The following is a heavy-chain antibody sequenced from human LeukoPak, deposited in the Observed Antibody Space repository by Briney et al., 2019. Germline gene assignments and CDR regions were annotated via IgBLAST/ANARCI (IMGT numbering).Heavy chain of an antibody. Sequence: SETLSLTCTVSGGSISSYYWSWIRQPPGKGLEWIGYIYYSGSTNYNPSLKSRVTISVDTSKNQFSLKLSSVTAADTAVYYCARETTVVEDYFGYWGQGTLVTVSS. J-gene: IGHJ4*02. V-gene: IGHV4-59*01. CDR2: IYYSGST. D-gene: IGHD4-23*01. CDR3: ARETTVVEDYFGY. CDR1: GGSISSYY.